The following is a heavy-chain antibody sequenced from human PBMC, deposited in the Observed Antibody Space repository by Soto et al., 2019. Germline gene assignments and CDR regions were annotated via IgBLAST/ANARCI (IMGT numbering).Heavy chain of an antibody. CDR1: GFTFSNYG. CDR3: ARVGDGYSFDY. Sequence: QVQLVESGGGVVQPGRSLRLSCAASGFTFSNYGMHWVRQAPGKGLEWGAIIWYDGSNKYYADSVKGRFTIYRDNSKNTLYLQMNGLSAEDAAVYYCARVGDGYSFDYWGQGPLVTVSS. D-gene: IGHD4-4*01. J-gene: IGHJ4*02. V-gene: IGHV3-33*01. CDR2: IWYDGSNK.